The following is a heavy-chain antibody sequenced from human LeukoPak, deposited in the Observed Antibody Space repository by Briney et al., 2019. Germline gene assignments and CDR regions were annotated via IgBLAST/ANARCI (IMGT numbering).Heavy chain of an antibody. V-gene: IGHV3-64*01. Sequence: PGGSLRLSCAASGFTFSSYAMHWVRQAPGKGLEYVSAISSNGGSTFYANSVKGRFTISRDTSQNTLYLQMGSLRADDMAVYYCVRVSGSYGYWGQGTLVTVSS. CDR1: GFTFSSYA. CDR2: ISSNGGST. J-gene: IGHJ4*02. D-gene: IGHD1-26*01. CDR3: VRVSGSYGY.